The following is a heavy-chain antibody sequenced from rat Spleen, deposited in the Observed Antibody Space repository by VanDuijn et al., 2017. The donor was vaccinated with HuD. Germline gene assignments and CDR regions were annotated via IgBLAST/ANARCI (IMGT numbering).Heavy chain of an antibody. Sequence: EVKLVESGGGLVQPGRSLKLSCAASGFTFDDYGMAWVRQAPKNGLEWVASINWGGSSTYYPDNVKGRFTISRDNAKNTQYLQMDSLRSEDTATYYCARHTEGPLYVMDAWGQGASVTVSS. CDR2: INWGGSST. V-gene: IGHV5-7*01. CDR1: GFTFDDYG. J-gene: IGHJ4*01. CDR3: ARHTEGPLYVMDA. D-gene: IGHD1-11*01.